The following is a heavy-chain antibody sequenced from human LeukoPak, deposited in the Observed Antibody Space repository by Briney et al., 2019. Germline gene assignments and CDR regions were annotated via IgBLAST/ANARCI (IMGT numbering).Heavy chain of an antibody. CDR2: MNTNSGNT. CDR1: GYTFTNYD. V-gene: IGHV1-8*01. Sequence: ASVKVSCKASGYTFTNYDINWVRQATGQGLEWMGWMNTNSGNTGYAQKFQGRGTMTRDTSISTAYMELSSLRSDDTAVYYCARVTGSIDYWGQGTLVTVSS. CDR3: ARVTGSIDY. D-gene: IGHD1-26*01. J-gene: IGHJ4*02.